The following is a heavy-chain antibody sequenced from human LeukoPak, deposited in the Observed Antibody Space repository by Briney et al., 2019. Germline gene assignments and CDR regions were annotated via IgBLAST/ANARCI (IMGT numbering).Heavy chain of an antibody. V-gene: IGHV3-7*03. CDR2: LKQDGSEK. CDR3: ARYCSSTSCYSDWFDP. Sequence: AGSLRLSCAASGFTFSSHWMSWVRQVPGKWLEWVANLKQDGSEKYYVDSVKGRFTISRDNAKNSLYLQMNSLRAEDTAVYYCARYCSSTSCYSDWFDPWGQGTLVTVSS. D-gene: IGHD2-2*01. CDR1: GFTFSSHW. J-gene: IGHJ5*02.